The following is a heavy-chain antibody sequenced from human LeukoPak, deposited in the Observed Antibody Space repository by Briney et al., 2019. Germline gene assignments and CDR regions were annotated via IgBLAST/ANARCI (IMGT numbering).Heavy chain of an antibody. CDR3: ARENSGSYPLYFDF. CDR1: VFTFSSYS. D-gene: IGHD1-26*01. J-gene: IGHJ4*02. CDR2: ISSSSSYI. Sequence: PGGSLRLSCAASVFTFSSYSMNWARQAPGKGLEWVSSISSSSSYIYYADSVKGRFTISRDNAKNSLYLQMNSLRAEDTAVYYCARENSGSYPLYFDFWGQGTLVTVSS. V-gene: IGHV3-21*01.